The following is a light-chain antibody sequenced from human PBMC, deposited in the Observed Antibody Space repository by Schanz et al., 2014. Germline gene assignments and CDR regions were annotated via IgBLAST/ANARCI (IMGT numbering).Light chain of an antibody. CDR3: QQRSNWPRT. Sequence: EIVLTQSPGTLSLFPGERATLSCRASQSVSGTYLSWYQHKPGRAPRLVIYGTSDRASGIPDRFSGSGSGTDFTLTISSLEPDDFAVYYCQQRSNWPRTFGQGTKVEIK. CDR2: GTS. V-gene: IGKV3D-20*02. CDR1: QSVSGTY. J-gene: IGKJ1*01.